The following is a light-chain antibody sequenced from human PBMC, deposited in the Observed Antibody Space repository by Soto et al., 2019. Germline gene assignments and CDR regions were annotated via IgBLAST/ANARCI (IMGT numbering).Light chain of an antibody. V-gene: IGLV2-23*01. CDR2: EGS. J-gene: IGLJ3*02. CDR3: CSYAGSGTLM. Sequence: QSVLTQPASVSGSPGQSITISCTGTSSDVGSYNLVSGYQQHPDKAPKLISYEGSKRTSGVSNRFSGSKSGNTASLTNSGLKAEDEADYYCCSYAGSGTLMFGGGTKVTVL. CDR1: SSDVGSYNL.